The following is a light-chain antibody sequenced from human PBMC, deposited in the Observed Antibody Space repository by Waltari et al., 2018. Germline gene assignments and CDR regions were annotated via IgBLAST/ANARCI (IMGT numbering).Light chain of an antibody. CDR3: QVWDSSKVV. J-gene: IGLJ2*01. CDR1: NIGRKN. Sequence: SYELTQPLSVSVALGQTARITCGGNNIGRKNVHWYQQKPGQAPVLVIYRDSNRPSGIRDRFAGSNSGNTATLTINRAQDGDEADYYCQVWDSSKVVFGGGTKLTVL. CDR2: RDS. V-gene: IGLV3-9*01.